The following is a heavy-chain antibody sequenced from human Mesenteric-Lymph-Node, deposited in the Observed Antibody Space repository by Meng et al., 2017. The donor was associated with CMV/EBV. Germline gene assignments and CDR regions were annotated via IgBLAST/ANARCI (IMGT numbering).Heavy chain of an antibody. CDR3: ARDRRGSWYPGYYGMDV. CDR1: GGTFSSYT. Sequence: ASVKVSCKASGGTFSSYTISWVRQAPGQGLEWMGWISAYNGNTNYAQNLQGRVTMTTDTSTSTAYMELRSLRSDDTAMYYCARDRRGSWYPGYYGMDVWGQGTTVTVSS. J-gene: IGHJ6*02. CDR2: ISAYNGNT. D-gene: IGHD6-13*01. V-gene: IGHV1-18*01.